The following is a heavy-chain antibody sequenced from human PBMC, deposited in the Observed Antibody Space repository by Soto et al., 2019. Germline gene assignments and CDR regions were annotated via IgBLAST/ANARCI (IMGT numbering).Heavy chain of an antibody. CDR3: AKDIRLNGDRNYYYGMDV. Sequence: GGSLRLSCAASGFTFDDYTMHWVRQAPGKGLEWVSLISWDGGSTYYADSVKGRFTISRDNSKNSLYLQMNSLRTEDTALYYCAKDIRLNGDRNYYYGMDVWGQGTTVTVSS. D-gene: IGHD7-27*01. CDR2: ISWDGGST. J-gene: IGHJ6*02. CDR1: GFTFDDYT. V-gene: IGHV3-43*01.